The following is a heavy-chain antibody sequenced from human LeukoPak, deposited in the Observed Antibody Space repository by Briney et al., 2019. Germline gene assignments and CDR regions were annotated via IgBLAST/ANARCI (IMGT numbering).Heavy chain of an antibody. CDR3: AREAAGTVFSYYMDV. CDR1: GGSISSSSYY. CDR2: IYYSGST. D-gene: IGHD6-13*01. V-gene: IGHV4-39*07. J-gene: IGHJ6*03. Sequence: SETLSLTCTVSGGSISSSSYYWGWIRQPPGKGLESIGSIYYSGSTYYNPSLKSRVTISVDTSKNQFSLKLSSVTAADTAVYYCAREAAGTVFSYYMDVWGKGTTVTVSS.